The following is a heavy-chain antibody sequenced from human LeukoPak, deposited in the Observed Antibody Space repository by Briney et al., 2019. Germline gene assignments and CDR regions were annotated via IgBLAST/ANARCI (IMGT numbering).Heavy chain of an antibody. CDR3: ARDEYDILTGKELDY. CDR2: IKQDGSEK. D-gene: IGHD3-9*01. Sequence: QPGGSLRLSCAASGFTFSSYWMSWVRQAPGKGLEWVANIKQDGSEKYYVDSVKGRFTISRDNAKNSLYLQMNSLRAEDTAVYYCARDEYDILTGKELDYWSQGTLVTVSS. J-gene: IGHJ4*02. V-gene: IGHV3-7*03. CDR1: GFTFSSYW.